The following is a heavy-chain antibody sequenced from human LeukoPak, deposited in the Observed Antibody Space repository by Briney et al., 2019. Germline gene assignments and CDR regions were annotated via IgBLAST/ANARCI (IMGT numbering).Heavy chain of an antibody. J-gene: IGHJ1*01. Sequence: GGSLRLSCAASGFIFRTYSMNWVRQAPGKGLEWVSSISSSSKHVYYADSVKGRFSISRDDAKNSLFLQMNGLRAEDTAVYYCVRDMTTTTTCYLQHWGQGTLVTVSS. V-gene: IGHV3-21*01. CDR2: ISSSSKHV. CDR3: VRDMTTTTTCYLQH. D-gene: IGHD4-17*01. CDR1: GFIFRTYS.